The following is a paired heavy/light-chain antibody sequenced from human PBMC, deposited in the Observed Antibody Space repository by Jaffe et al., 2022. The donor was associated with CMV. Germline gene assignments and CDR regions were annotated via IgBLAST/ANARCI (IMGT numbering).Light chain of an antibody. CDR2: STS. CDR3: LLNYGGWV. J-gene: IGLJ3*02. V-gene: IGLV7-43*01. Sequence: QIVVTQEPSLTVSPGGTVTLTCASSTGALTSGSSVDWFQQKPGQAPRALIHSTSSKYIWTPARFSGSLLGGKGALTLSGVQPEDEADYYCLLNYGGWVFGGGTKLTVL. CDR1: TGALTSGSS.
Heavy chain of an antibody. CDR3: TRDWGY. V-gene: IGHV3-7*01. Sequence: EVQLVESGGGLVQPGGSLRVSCAASGFTFSSHWMNWVRQAPGKGLEWVANIKQDGSERYYVDSVKGRFTISRDNAKNSLFLQMNSLRAEDTAIYYCTRDWGYWGQGTLVTVSS. D-gene: IGHD3-16*01. CDR1: GFTFSSHW. J-gene: IGHJ4*02. CDR2: IKQDGSER.